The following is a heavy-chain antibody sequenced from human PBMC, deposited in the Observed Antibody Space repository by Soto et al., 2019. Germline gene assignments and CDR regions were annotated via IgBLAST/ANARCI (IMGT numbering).Heavy chain of an antibody. CDR1: GGSVSSGSYY. CDR2: IYYSGST. Sequence: PSETLSLTXTVSGGSVSSGSYYWSWIRQPPGKGLEWIGYIYYSGSTNYNPSLKSRVTISVDTSKNQFSLKLSSVTAADTAVYYCARLPTYCGGDCYPDWGQGTLVTVSS. CDR3: ARLPTYCGGDCYPD. J-gene: IGHJ4*02. D-gene: IGHD2-21*02. V-gene: IGHV4-61*01.